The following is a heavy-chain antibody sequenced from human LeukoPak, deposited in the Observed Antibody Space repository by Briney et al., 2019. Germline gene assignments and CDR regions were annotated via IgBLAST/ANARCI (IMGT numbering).Heavy chain of an antibody. D-gene: IGHD1-7*01. CDR1: GYTFTGYY. CDR2: INPNNGGT. Sequence: ASVKVSCKASGYTFTGYYTHWVRQAPGQGLEWMGWINPNNGGTNYAQKFQGRVTMTRDTSISSAYMELSRLRSDDTAVYYCARVPRGNYYFDYWGQGTLVTVSS. J-gene: IGHJ4*02. CDR3: ARVPRGNYYFDY. V-gene: IGHV1-2*02.